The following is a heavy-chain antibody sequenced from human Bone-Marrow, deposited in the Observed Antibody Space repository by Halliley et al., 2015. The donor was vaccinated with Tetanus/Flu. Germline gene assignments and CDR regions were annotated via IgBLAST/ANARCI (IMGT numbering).Heavy chain of an antibody. CDR3: ARVGDSGFGAHSYGLDV. Sequence: TLSLTCAVSGGSINSDNWWAWIRQPPGGGLEFIGEISRTGSTDYNPSLESRVTISMDKSKNDFYLHLTSVTAADTALYYCARVGDSGFGAHSYGLDVWGQGAMVTVSS. J-gene: IGHJ6*01. CDR1: GGSINSDNW. CDR2: ISRTGST. D-gene: IGHD3-16*01. V-gene: IGHV4-4*02.